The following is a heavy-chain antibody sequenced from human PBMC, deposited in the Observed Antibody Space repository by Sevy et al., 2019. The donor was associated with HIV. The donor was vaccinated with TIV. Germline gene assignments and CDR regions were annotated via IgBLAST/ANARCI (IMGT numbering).Heavy chain of an antibody. V-gene: IGHV3-23*01. Sequence: GGSLRLSCAASGFTFSSYAMSWVRQAPGKGLEWASAISGSGGSTYYADSVKGRFTISRDNSKNTLYLQMNGLRAEDTAVYYCAKLVYCGGDCSIYYFDYWGQGTLVTVSS. CDR1: GFTFSSYA. CDR3: AKLVYCGGDCSIYYFDY. J-gene: IGHJ4*02. D-gene: IGHD2-21*02. CDR2: ISGSGGST.